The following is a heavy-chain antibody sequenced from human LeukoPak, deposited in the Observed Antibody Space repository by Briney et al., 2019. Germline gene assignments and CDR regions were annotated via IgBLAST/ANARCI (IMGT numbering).Heavy chain of an antibody. CDR3: ARHQAYSSSLGY. J-gene: IGHJ4*02. Sequence: SETLSLTCTVSGGSISSSSYYWGWIRQPPGKGLEWIGSIYYSGSTYYNPSLKSRVTISVDTSKNQFSLKLSSATAADTAVYYCARHQAYSSSLGYWGQGTLVTVSS. V-gene: IGHV4-39*01. CDR2: IYYSGST. D-gene: IGHD6-13*01. CDR1: GGSISSSSYY.